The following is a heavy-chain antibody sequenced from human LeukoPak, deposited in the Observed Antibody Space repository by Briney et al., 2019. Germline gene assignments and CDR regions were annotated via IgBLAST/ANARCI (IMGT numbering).Heavy chain of an antibody. V-gene: IGHV3-30*02. Sequence: GGSLRLSCAASGFTFRNYGMHWVRQAPGKGLEWVAFIRYDGSNKYYADSVKGRFTISRDNAKNSLYLQMNSLRAEDTAVYYCATNYYDSSGYYPDWYYYYMDVWGKGTTVTVSS. D-gene: IGHD3-22*01. CDR2: IRYDGSNK. CDR1: GFTFRNYG. J-gene: IGHJ6*03. CDR3: ATNYYDSSGYYPDWYYYYMDV.